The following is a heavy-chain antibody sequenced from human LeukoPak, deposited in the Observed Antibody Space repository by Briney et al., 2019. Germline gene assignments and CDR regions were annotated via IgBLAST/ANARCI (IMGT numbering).Heavy chain of an antibody. J-gene: IGHJ4*02. CDR1: GFIGGSEY. CDR2: LNKGSTP. CDR3: ARGMNWNDLSLDS. D-gene: IGHD1-1*01. Sequence: PGGSLRLSCSGAGFIGGSEYMTWVRQAPGKGLEYVSVLNKGSTPEYADLVSRRFTSSRDNSKNTLYLQMDSLRSDDTAVYYCARGMNWNDLSLDSWGQGTLVSVS. V-gene: IGHV3-53*01.